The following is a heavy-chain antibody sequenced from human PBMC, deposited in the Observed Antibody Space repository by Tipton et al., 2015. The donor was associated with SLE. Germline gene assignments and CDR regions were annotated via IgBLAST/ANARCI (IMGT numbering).Heavy chain of an antibody. V-gene: IGHV3-30*03. CDR3: AVASSYYYMDV. J-gene: IGHJ6*03. Sequence: SLRLSCAASGFTFSSYGMHWVRQAPGKGLEWVAVISYDGSNKYYADSVKGRFTISRDNSKNTLYLQMNSLRAEDTAVYYCAVASSYYYMDVWGKGTTVTVSS. CDR2: ISYDGSNK. CDR1: GFTFSSYG.